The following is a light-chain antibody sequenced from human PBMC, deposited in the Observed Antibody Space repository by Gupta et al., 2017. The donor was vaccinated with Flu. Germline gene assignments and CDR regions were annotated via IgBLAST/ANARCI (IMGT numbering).Light chain of an antibody. CDR3: SSFTNSHTWV. CDR2: EVT. CDR1: SSNVGGYND. J-gene: IGLJ3*02. V-gene: IGLV2-14*01. Sequence: QSALTQPAPVSGSPGPSLTISCTGTSSNVGGYNDVSWYQQLPGEAPKLLIYEVTNRPSGVSNRFSGSKSGNTASLTISGLQAEDEADYYCSSFTNSHTWVFGGGTKLTVL.